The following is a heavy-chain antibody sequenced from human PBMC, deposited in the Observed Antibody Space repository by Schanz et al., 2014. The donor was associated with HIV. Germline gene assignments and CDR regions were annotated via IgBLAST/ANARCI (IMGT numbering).Heavy chain of an antibody. D-gene: IGHD3-3*01. CDR2: ISGSSIT. Sequence: EVQLLESGGGLVQPWGSLRLSCAASGFTFSSYAMSWVRQAPGKGLEWVSAISGSSITYSADSVKGRFTISRDNSKNTLYLQMNSLRAEDTAVYYCARDWRPNYDFWSGSIGVIGMDVWGQGTTVTVSS. CDR3: ARDWRPNYDFWSGSIGVIGMDV. V-gene: IGHV3-23*01. J-gene: IGHJ6*02. CDR1: GFTFSSYA.